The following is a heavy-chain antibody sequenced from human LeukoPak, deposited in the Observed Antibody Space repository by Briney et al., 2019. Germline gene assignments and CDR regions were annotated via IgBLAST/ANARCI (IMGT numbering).Heavy chain of an antibody. D-gene: IGHD3-22*01. CDR1: GYTLTELS. CDR2: FDPEDGET. V-gene: IGHV1-24*01. Sequence: ASVTVSCKVSGYTLTELSMHWVRQAPGKGLEWMGGFDPEDGETIYAQKFQGRVTMTEDTSTDTAYMELSSLRSEDTAVYYCATAKKLVYSHMIEAFDYWGQGTLVTVSS. J-gene: IGHJ4*02. CDR3: ATAKKLVYSHMIEAFDY.